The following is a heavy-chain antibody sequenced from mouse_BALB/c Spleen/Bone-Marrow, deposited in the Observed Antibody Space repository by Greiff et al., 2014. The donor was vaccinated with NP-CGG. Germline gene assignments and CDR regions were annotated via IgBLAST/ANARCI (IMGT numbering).Heavy chain of an antibody. CDR2: IDPANGNT. D-gene: IGHD2-14*01. V-gene: IGHV14-3*02. CDR3: ATYYRYDRRFAY. J-gene: IGHJ3*01. CDR1: GFNIKDTY. Sequence: EVQLQQSGAELVKPGASVKLSCTASGFNIKDTYMHWVKQRPEQGLKWIGRIDPANGNTKYDPKFQGKATITADTSSNTAYLQLSSLTSEDTAVYYCATYYRYDRRFAYWGQGTLVTVSA.